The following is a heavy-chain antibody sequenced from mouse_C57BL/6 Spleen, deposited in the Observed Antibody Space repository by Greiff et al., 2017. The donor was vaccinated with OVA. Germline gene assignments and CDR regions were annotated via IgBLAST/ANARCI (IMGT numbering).Heavy chain of an antibody. V-gene: IGHV1-80*01. J-gene: IGHJ1*03. D-gene: IGHD2-5*01. CDR2: IYPGDGDT. Sequence: QVQLKESGAELVKPGASVKISCKASGYAFSSYWMNWVKQRPGKGLEWIGQIYPGDGDTNYNGKFKGKATLTADKSSSTAYMQLSSLTSEDSAVYFCARRSNHDSYWYFDVWGTGTTVTVSS. CDR1: GYAFSSYW. CDR3: ARRSNHDSYWYFDV.